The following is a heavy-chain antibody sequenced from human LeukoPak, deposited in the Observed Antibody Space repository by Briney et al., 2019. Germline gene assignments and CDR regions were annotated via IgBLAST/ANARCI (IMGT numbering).Heavy chain of an antibody. CDR3: ARQSSNSSPPPHDL. Sequence: SETLSLTCTVSGGSISSGSYYWSWIRQPAGKGLEWIGRIYTSGSTNYNPSLKSRVTISVDTSKNQFSLKLSSVTAADTAIYYCARQSSNSSPPPHDLWGQGTLVTVSS. J-gene: IGHJ5*02. CDR1: GGSISSGSYY. V-gene: IGHV4-61*02. D-gene: IGHD6-6*01. CDR2: IYTSGST.